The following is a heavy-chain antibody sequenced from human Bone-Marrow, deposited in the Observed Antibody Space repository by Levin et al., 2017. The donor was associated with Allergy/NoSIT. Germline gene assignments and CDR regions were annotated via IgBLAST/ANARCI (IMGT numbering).Heavy chain of an antibody. CDR3: AKEPPGGDIVLVPAPDY. Sequence: GGSLRLSCAASGFTFSSYAMSWVRQAPGKGLEWVSAISGSGGSTYYADSVKGRFTISRDNSKNTLYLQMNSLRAEDTAVYYCAKEPPGGDIVLVPAPDYWGQGTLVTVSS. J-gene: IGHJ4*02. V-gene: IGHV3-23*01. CDR2: ISGSGGST. D-gene: IGHD2-2*01. CDR1: GFTFSSYA.